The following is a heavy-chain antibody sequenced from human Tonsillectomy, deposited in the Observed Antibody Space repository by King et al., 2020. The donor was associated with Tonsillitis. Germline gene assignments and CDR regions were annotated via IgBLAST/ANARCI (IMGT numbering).Heavy chain of an antibody. J-gene: IGHJ4*02. CDR2: IKSKTDGGTT. Sequence: VQLVESGGGLVKPGGSLRLSCAASGFTFSNAWMSWVRQAPGKGLEWVGRIKSKTDGGTTDYAAPVKGRFTISRDDTKNTLYMQMNSLKTADTAVYYCTSDPSGGGYFSSCCGQRTLVTVSP. D-gene: IGHD1-26*01. CDR3: TSDPSGGGYFSSC. CDR1: GFTFSNAW. V-gene: IGHV3-15*01.